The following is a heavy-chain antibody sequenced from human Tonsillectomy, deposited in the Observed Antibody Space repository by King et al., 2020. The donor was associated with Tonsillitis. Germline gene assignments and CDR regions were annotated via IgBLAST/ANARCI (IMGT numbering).Heavy chain of an antibody. D-gene: IGHD6-19*01. CDR2: ISYDGNRK. Sequence: HVQLVESWGGVVQPGRSLRLSCVASGFTFSDYGVHWVRQAPGKGLEWVAVISYDGNRKHYIDSVKGRFTISRDNSKSTLYLQINSLRVEDTAVYYGAGERLYSSAWGIDSWGQGTLVIVSS. CDR1: GFTFSDYG. CDR3: AGERLYSSAWGIDS. J-gene: IGHJ1*01. V-gene: IGHV3-30*19.